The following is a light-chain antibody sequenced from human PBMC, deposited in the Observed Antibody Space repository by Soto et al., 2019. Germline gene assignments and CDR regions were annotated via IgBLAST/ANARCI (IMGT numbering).Light chain of an antibody. CDR1: SSDVGGYNY. V-gene: IGLV2-14*01. CDR2: DVS. CDR3: SSYTSGSTLV. J-gene: IGLJ2*01. Sequence: QAVVTQPASVSGSPGQSITISCTGTSSDVGGYNYVSWYQQHPGNAPKLMIYDVSNRPSGVSNRFSGSKSGNTASLTISGLQADDEADYYCSSYTSGSTLVFGGGTKLTVL.